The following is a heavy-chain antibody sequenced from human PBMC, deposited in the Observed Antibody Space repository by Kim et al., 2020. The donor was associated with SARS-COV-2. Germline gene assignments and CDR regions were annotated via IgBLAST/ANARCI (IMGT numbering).Heavy chain of an antibody. J-gene: IGHJ6*02. V-gene: IGHV3-11*05. Sequence: DSVKGRFTIARTNAKNSLYLQMNRLRAEDTAVYYCARDDSSSWYPLYGMDVWGQGTTVTVSS. CDR3: ARDDSSSWYPLYGMDV. D-gene: IGHD6-13*01.